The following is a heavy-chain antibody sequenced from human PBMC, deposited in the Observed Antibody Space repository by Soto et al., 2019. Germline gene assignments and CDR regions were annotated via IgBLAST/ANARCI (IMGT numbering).Heavy chain of an antibody. CDR3: AKDGAPRYCTRSSCHPAGAY. CDR1: GFTFTNYG. Sequence: QVQLVESGGDVVQPGTSLRLSCAGSGFTFTNYGLHWVRQAPGKGLEWVAAISYDGSNEYYADSVKGRFTISRDYSKKMLYLQMDSLRPEDTAVYYSAKDGAPRYCTRSSCHPAGAYWGQGTLVTVSS. V-gene: IGHV3-30*18. J-gene: IGHJ4*02. D-gene: IGHD2-2*01. CDR2: ISYDGSNE.